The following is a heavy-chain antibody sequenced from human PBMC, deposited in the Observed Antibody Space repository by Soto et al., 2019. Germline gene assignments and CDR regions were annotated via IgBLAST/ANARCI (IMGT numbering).Heavy chain of an antibody. CDR3: ARDRIAARSYNYYGMDV. CDR1: GFTFSSYS. Sequence: GGSLRLSCAASGFTFSSYSMNWVRQAPGKGLEWVSSISSSSSYIYYADSVKGRFTISRDNAKNSLYLQMNSLRAEDTAVYYCARDRIAARSYNYYGMDVWGQGTTVTVSS. D-gene: IGHD6-6*01. CDR2: ISSSSSYI. V-gene: IGHV3-21*01. J-gene: IGHJ6*02.